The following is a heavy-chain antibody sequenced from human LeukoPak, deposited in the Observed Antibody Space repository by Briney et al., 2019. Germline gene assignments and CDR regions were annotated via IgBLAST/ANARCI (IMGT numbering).Heavy chain of an antibody. CDR3: ARELNWELSHFDY. D-gene: IGHD1-26*01. J-gene: IGHJ4*02. Sequence: ASVKVSCKASGGTFSSYAISWVRQAPGQGLEWMGGIIPIFGTANYAQKFQGRVTITADESTSTAYMELSSLRSEDTAVYYCARELNWELSHFDYWGQGTLVTVSS. CDR1: GGTFSSYA. CDR2: IIPIFGTA. V-gene: IGHV1-69*13.